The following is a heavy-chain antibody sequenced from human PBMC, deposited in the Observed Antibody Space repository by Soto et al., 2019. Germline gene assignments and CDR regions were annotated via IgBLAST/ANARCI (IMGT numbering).Heavy chain of an antibody. CDR3: ARVWVGTTFAYYYGMDV. V-gene: IGHV1-18*01. J-gene: IGHJ6*02. D-gene: IGHD1-26*01. CDR2: ISAYNGNT. Sequence: QVQLVQSGAEVKKPGASAKVSCKASGYTFTSYGINWVRQAPGQGLERMGRISAYNGNTNYAQKLQGRVTMTTNTSTSTADMELRGLKSDDTAVYYCARVWVGTTFAYYYGMDVWGQGTTVTVPS. CDR1: GYTFTSYG.